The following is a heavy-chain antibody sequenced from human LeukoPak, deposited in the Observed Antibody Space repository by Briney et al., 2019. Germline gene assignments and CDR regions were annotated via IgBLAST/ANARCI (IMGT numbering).Heavy chain of an antibody. V-gene: IGHV3-21*01. CDR2: ISGRSNYR. Sequence: PGGSLRLSFAASGYTFSDFSVNWGPQAPGKGLEWVSSISGRSNYRYDADSLRCRFTSSRDDARDSLFLQMNSLRGEDKAVYFCVRLRRNNDRSGYYYYYDYWGQGTLVTVSS. CDR3: VRLRRNNDRSGYYYYYDY. J-gene: IGHJ4*02. D-gene: IGHD3-22*01. CDR1: GYTFSDFS.